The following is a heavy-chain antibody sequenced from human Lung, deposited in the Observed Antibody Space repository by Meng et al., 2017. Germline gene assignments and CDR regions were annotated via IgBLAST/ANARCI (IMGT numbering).Heavy chain of an antibody. CDR1: VPRFSAYW. Sequence: QWPLGPSVAERNHPGAPWKSACKPSVPRFSAYWLHWVRPAPGQGLEWMGRLDPRSGGTQYAQNFQDRVTMTRDTSISTTYMELSRLTSDDTAVYYCVRDEDISAAGKLFGDYWGQGTLVTASS. J-gene: IGHJ4*02. CDR2: LDPRSGGT. CDR3: VRDEDISAAGKLFGDY. D-gene: IGHD6-13*01. V-gene: IGHV1-2*06.